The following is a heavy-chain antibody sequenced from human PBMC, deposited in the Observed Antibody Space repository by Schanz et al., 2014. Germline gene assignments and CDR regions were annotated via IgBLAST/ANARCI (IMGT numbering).Heavy chain of an antibody. D-gene: IGHD3-3*01. Sequence: EVQLVESGGGLVQPGGSLRLSCAASGFTYSSYWMHWVRQAPGKGLVWVSRINSDGRSTNYADSVKGRFSISRDNAKNSLYLQMNSLRAEDTAVYYCARDKGGYYPFDYWGQGTLVTVSS. CDR2: INSDGRST. J-gene: IGHJ4*02. V-gene: IGHV3-74*01. CDR3: ARDKGGYYPFDY. CDR1: GFTYSSYW.